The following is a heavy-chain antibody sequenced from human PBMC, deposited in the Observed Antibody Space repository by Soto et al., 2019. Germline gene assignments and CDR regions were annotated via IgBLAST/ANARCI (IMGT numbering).Heavy chain of an antibody. Sequence: GESLKISCRTSGYKFTSSWIAWVRQKPGKGLEWMGIIFPSDSDTRYSPSFQGQVTISADRSTSTVFLQWASLKASDTAVYFCARKDKSGYFNWFDPWGQGTLVPVSS. CDR2: IFPSDSDT. D-gene: IGHD3-22*01. J-gene: IGHJ5*02. V-gene: IGHV5-51*01. CDR1: GYKFTSSW. CDR3: ARKDKSGYFNWFDP.